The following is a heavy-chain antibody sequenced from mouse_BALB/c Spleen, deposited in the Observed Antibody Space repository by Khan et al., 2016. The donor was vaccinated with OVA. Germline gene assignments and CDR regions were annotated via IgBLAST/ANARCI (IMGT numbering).Heavy chain of an antibody. CDR2: INPYNDGP. Sequence: IQLVQSGPELVKPGASVKMSCKASGYTFTNYIIHWVNQKPGQGLEWIGYINPYNDGPKYNEKFKGKATLTSDKSSSPAYMELSGLTSEDSAVYYCARDYGSSFWFAYWGQGTLVTVSA. CDR3: ARDYGSSFWFAY. J-gene: IGHJ3*01. D-gene: IGHD1-1*01. V-gene: IGHV1S136*01. CDR1: GYTFTNYI.